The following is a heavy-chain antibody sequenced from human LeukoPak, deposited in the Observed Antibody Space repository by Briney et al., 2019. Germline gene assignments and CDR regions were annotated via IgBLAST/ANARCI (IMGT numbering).Heavy chain of an antibody. D-gene: IGHD2-2*02. V-gene: IGHV4-34*01. J-gene: IGHJ5*02. CDR2: TNDSGST. CDR1: GGSFSGYY. CDR3: ARDGVVVPAAILDP. Sequence: PSETLSLTCAVYGGSFSGYYWSWIRQPPGKGLEWIGETNDSGSTNYNPSLKSRVTISVDTSKNQFSLKVISVTAADTAVYYCARDGVVVPAAILDPWGQGTLVTVSS.